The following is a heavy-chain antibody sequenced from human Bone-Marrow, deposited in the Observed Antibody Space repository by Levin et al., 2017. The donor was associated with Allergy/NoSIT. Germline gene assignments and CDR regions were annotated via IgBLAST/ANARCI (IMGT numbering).Heavy chain of an antibody. CDR2: ISDSGTSR. V-gene: IGHV3-23*01. J-gene: IGHJ5*02. D-gene: IGHD4-17*01. CDR1: GFSFSTSA. CDR3: AKVPGYGDYGNWFAP. Sequence: AGGSLRLSCAASGFSFSTSAMAWVRQAPGRGPEWVSSISDSGTSRYYADSAKGRFTISRDISKNTLFLLMNSLRVEDTAVYYCAKVPGYGDYGNWFAPWGQGTLVIVSS.